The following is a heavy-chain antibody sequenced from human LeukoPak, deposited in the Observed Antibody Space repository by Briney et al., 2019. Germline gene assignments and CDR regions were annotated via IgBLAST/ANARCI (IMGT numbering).Heavy chain of an antibody. Sequence: SVKVSCKASGGTFSSYTISRVRQAPGQGLEWMGRIIPILGIANYAQKFQGRVTITADKSTSTAYMELSSLRSEDTAVYYCARGGYGSGSFYYYYGMDVWGQGTTVTVSS. V-gene: IGHV1-69*02. J-gene: IGHJ6*02. CDR3: ARGGYGSGSFYYYYGMDV. D-gene: IGHD3-10*01. CDR1: GGTFSSYT. CDR2: IIPILGIA.